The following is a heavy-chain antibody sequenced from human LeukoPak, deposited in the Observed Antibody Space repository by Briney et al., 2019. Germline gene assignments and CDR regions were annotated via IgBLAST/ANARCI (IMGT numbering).Heavy chain of an antibody. D-gene: IGHD3-22*01. CDR2: IIPIFGTA. J-gene: IGHJ6*03. CDR1: GGTFSSYA. V-gene: IGHV1-69*05. Sequence: GSSVKVSCKASGGTFSSYAISWVRQAPGQGLEWMGGIIPIFGTANYAQEFQGRVTITTDESTSTAYMELSSLRSEDTAVYYCARGRVPGTMIVVVRNYYMDVWGKGTTVTVSS. CDR3: ARGRVPGTMIVVVRNYYMDV.